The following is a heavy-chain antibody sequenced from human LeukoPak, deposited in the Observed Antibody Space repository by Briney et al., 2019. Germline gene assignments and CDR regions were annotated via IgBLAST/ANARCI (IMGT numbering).Heavy chain of an antibody. Sequence: SETLSLTCTVSGGSISSSSYYWGWIRQPPGKGLEWIGNIYYTVSTYYNPSLKSRVTISVDTSKNHFSLKLSSVTAADTAVYYCARSPSSYCTNGVCQRSTVGLFDYWGQGTLVTVSS. CDR3: ARSPSSYCTNGVCQRSTVGLFDY. V-gene: IGHV4-39*02. J-gene: IGHJ4*02. CDR1: GGSISSSSYY. CDR2: IYYTVST. D-gene: IGHD2-8*01.